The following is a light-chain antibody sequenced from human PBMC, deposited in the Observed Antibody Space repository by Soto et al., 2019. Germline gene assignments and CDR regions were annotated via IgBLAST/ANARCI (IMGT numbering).Light chain of an antibody. CDR1: QDVSSY. J-gene: IGKJ5*01. Sequence: TQSPSSLSASVGDRVTITCRASQDVSSYLAWYQQKPGQAPRLLIYDASNRATGIPARFSGSGSGTDFTLTISSLEPEDFAVYYCQQRSNWPTITFGQGTRLEIK. CDR3: QQRSNWPTIT. CDR2: DAS. V-gene: IGKV3-11*01.